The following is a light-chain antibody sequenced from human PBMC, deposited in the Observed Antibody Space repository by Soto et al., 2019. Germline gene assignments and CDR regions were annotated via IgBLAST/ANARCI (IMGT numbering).Light chain of an antibody. CDR2: GTS. CDR1: QSVGRS. Sequence: IVMTQSPATLSVSPGERATLSCRASQSVGRSLAWYQQKPGQAPRLLIYGTSARATGIPATFSGSRSGKEFTLTISSLQSEDFAIYYCQQYDNWPSVTFGGGTKVEIK. V-gene: IGKV3-15*01. CDR3: QQYDNWPSVT. J-gene: IGKJ4*01.